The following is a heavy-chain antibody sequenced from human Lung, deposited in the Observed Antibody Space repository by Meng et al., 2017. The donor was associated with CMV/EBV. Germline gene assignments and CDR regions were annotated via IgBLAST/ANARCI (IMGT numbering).Heavy chain of an antibody. D-gene: IGHD1-26*01. Sequence: ASGATYTGNYMHWVRQAPGQGLEWMGWINPNSGGKNYAQKFQSRVTMTRNTTISTAYMELSSLRSDDTAVYYCARRASSGSYYPFDYWGQGTLVTVSS. V-gene: IGHV1-2*02. CDR1: GATYTGNY. J-gene: IGHJ4*02. CDR2: INPNSGGK. CDR3: ARRASSGSYYPFDY.